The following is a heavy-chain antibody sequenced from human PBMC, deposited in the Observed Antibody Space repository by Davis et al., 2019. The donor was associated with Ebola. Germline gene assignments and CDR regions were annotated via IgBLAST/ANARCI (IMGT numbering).Heavy chain of an antibody. CDR3: ASRASGWYGWEMDV. CDR1: GYTFTSYG. CDR2: ISPSNGNT. V-gene: IGHV1-18*01. J-gene: IGHJ6*02. Sequence: ASVQVSCKASGYTFTSYGISCVRQAPGQGLEWMGWISPSNGNTNYAQKLQGRVTMTTDTSMSTAYMELRSLRSDDTAVYSCASRASGWYGWEMDVWGQGTTVTVSS. D-gene: IGHD6-19*01.